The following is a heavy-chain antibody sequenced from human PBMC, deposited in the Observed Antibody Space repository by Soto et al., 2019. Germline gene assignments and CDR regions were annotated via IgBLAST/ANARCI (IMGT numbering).Heavy chain of an antibody. Sequence: HPGGSLRLSCAASGFTFDDYAMHWVRQAPGKGLEWVSGISWNSGSIGYADSVKGRFTISRDNAKNSLYLQMNSLRAEDTALYHCAKDINYDILTGYRPPTLYYGMDVWGQGTTVTVSS. CDR3: AKDINYDILTGYRPPTLYYGMDV. CDR2: ISWNSGSI. CDR1: GFTFDDYA. D-gene: IGHD3-9*01. V-gene: IGHV3-9*01. J-gene: IGHJ6*02.